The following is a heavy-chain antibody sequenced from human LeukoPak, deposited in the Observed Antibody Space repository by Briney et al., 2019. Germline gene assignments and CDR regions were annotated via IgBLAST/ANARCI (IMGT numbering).Heavy chain of an antibody. D-gene: IGHD3-10*01. Sequence: SETLSLTCIVSGDSISSNSYYWGWIRQPPGKGLEWIASVYYSGSTYYNPSLISRVTISVDTSKNQLSLKLNSMTAADTAVYYCVRHVLVRGVDLWGQGTLVTVSS. J-gene: IGHJ5*02. V-gene: IGHV4-39*01. CDR1: GDSISSNSYY. CDR3: VRHVLVRGVDL. CDR2: VYYSGST.